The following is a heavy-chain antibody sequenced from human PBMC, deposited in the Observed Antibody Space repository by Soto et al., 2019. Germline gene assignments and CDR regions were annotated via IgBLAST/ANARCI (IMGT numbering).Heavy chain of an antibody. V-gene: IGHV1-46*01. J-gene: IGHJ6*01. CDR1: GYTFTSYY. Sequence: GASVKVSCKASGYTFTSYYMHWVRQAPGQGLEWMGIINPSGGSTSYAQKFQGRVTMARDTSTSTVYMELSSLRSEDTAVYYCARDYDFWSGPIPPSSSYNDGNDVWGQGTTVTRFS. CDR3: ARDYDFWSGPIPPSSSYNDGNDV. CDR2: INPSGGST. D-gene: IGHD3-3*01.